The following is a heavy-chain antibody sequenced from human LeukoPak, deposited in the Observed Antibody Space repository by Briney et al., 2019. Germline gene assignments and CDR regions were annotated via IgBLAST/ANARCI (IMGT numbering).Heavy chain of an antibody. Sequence: ASVKVSCKASGYTFTSYYMHWVRQAPGQGLEWMGIINPSGGSTSYAQKFQGRVTMTRDTSTSTVYMELSSLRSEDTAMYYCSRDSGSFHYDMDVWGQGTTVIVSS. V-gene: IGHV1-46*01. J-gene: IGHJ6*02. CDR3: SRDSGSFHYDMDV. CDR2: INPSGGST. D-gene: IGHD3-10*01. CDR1: GYTFTSYY.